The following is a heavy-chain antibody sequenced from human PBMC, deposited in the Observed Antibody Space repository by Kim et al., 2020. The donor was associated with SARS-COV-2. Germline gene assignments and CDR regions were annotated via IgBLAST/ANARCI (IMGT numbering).Heavy chain of an antibody. J-gene: IGHJ4*02. Sequence: SQTLSLTCAISGDSVSSSSSTWTWIRQSPSRGLEWLGRSYFRSRWYSDYAVSVRSRITINPDTSKNQFSLQLTSVTPEDTALYYCVREKDFGAVDYWGQGTLVTVSS. CDR2: SYFRSRWYS. V-gene: IGHV6-1*01. CDR3: VREKDFGAVDY. CDR1: GDSVSSSSST. D-gene: IGHD3-10*01.